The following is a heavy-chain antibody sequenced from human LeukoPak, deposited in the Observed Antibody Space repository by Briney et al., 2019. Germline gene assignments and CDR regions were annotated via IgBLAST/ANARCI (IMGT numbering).Heavy chain of an antibody. D-gene: IGHD3-22*01. V-gene: IGHV4-4*07. CDR3: ARGPYYDSSKTSAFDI. CDR1: GGSLSNYY. CDR2: IYSSGST. Sequence: PSETLSLTCTVSGGSLSNYYWSWIRQPAGKGLECIGRIYSSGSTNYNPSLKSRVTMSVDTSKNHLSLKLSSVTAADTAVYYCARGPYYDSSKTSAFDIWGQGTMVTVSS. J-gene: IGHJ3*02.